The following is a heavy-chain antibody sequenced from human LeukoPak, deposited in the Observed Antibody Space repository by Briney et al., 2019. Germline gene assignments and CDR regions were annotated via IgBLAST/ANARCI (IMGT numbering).Heavy chain of an antibody. CDR1: GFTFHDYA. J-gene: IGHJ4*02. CDR2: TSWNGGVI. D-gene: IGHD2-2*02. Sequence: GGSLRLPCAASGFTFHDYAMHWVRQGPEKGLEWVSGTSWNGGVIGYADSVMGRFTVSRDNAKNSLFLQMNSLRPEDTALYYCTKSDCSSTSCHTSDYWGQGTLVTVSS. V-gene: IGHV3-9*01. CDR3: TKSDCSSTSCHTSDY.